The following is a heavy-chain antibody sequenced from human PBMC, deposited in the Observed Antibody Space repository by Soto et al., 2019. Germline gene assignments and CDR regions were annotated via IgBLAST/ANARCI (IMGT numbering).Heavy chain of an antibody. CDR3: ARDCSSSSCYSNYGVDV. Sequence: SETLSLTCTVSGGSVISGGSYWSWIRQQPGKGLEWIGYTHYTGTTYYNPSLKSRIIISVDTSKNQFSLKLSSVTAADTAVYYCARDCSSSSCYSNYGVDVWGQGTTVTVSS. CDR2: THYTGTT. CDR1: GGSVISGGSY. V-gene: IGHV4-31*03. J-gene: IGHJ6*02. D-gene: IGHD2-2*02.